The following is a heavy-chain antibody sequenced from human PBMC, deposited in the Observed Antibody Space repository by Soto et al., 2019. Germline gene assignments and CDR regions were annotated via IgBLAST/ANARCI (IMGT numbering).Heavy chain of an antibody. D-gene: IGHD2-21*01. CDR3: AIVIGGASEYFFAF. CDR2: IYYSGRT. J-gene: IGHJ4*02. V-gene: IGHV4-31*03. Sequence: KSSETLSLTCTVSGVSISSGGYYCSWIRQHPGKGLEWIGNIYYSGRTYYNPSLKSRVILSVDTSKNHFSLTLRSVTAADSAMYYCAIVIGGASEYFFAFCGQGALPTV. CDR1: GVSISSGGYY.